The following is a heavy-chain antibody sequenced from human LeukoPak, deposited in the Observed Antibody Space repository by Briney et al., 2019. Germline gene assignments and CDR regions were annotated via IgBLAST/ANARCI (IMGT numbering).Heavy chain of an antibody. J-gene: IGHJ6*03. V-gene: IGHV3-48*03. CDR3: SRVYYYMDV. CDR2: ISSSGSTI. CDR1: GFTFSSYE. Sequence: GGSLRLSCAASGFTFSSYEMNWVRQAPGKGLEWVSYISSSGSTIYYADSVKGRLTSSRDNAKNSLYLQMNSLRAEDTAVYYFSRVYYYMDVGGKGTTVTVSS.